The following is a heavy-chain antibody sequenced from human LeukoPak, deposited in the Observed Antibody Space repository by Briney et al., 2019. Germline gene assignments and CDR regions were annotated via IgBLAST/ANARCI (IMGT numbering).Heavy chain of an antibody. J-gene: IGHJ6*02. CDR2: IWYDGSNK. CDR3: ARDSTYSSGWYLPYYYYYGMDV. V-gene: IGHV3-33*01. D-gene: IGHD6-19*01. Sequence: GRSLRLSCAASGFTFSSYGMHWVRQAPGKGLEWVAVIWYDGSNKYYADSVKGRFTISRDNSKNTLHLQMNSLRAEDTAVYYCARDSTYSSGWYLPYYYYYGMDVWGQGTTVTVSS. CDR1: GFTFSSYG.